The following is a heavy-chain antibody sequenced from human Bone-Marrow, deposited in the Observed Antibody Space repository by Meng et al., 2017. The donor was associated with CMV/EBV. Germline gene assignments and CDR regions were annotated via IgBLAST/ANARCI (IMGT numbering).Heavy chain of an antibody. Sequence: SVKVSCKASGGTFSSYTISWVRQAPGQGLEWMGRIIPILGIANYAQKFQGRVTITADKSTSTAYMELSSLRSEDTAVYYCARAAKSIAARPSYYYGMTVWGQGTTVTGSS. D-gene: IGHD6-6*01. V-gene: IGHV1-69*02. J-gene: IGHJ6*01. CDR1: GGTFSSYT. CDR3: ARAAKSIAARPSYYYGMTV. CDR2: IIPILGIA.